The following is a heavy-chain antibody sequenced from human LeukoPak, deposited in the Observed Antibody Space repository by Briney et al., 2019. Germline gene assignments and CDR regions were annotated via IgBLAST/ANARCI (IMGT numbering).Heavy chain of an antibody. CDR2: ISHEGSFK. V-gene: IGHV3-30*03. D-gene: IGHD6-19*01. CDR1: GVTFSSYG. CDR3: ARTREQWQVLDY. Sequence: PGGSLRLSCAASGVTFSSYGMHWVRQAPGKGLEWVAVISHEGSFKNHADSVKGRFTISRDNSKNMVYLQMNSLRAEDTAVYYCARTREQWQVLDYWGQGTLVTVSS. J-gene: IGHJ4*02.